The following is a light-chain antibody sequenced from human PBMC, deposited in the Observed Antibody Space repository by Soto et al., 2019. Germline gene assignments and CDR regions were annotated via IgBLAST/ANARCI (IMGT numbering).Light chain of an antibody. J-gene: IGKJ1*01. CDR1: QSVSSSY. Sequence: EIVLTQSPATLSLSPGERATLSCRASQSVSSSYLAWYQQKPGQAPRLLIYDASNRATGIPDRFSGSGSGTDVTLTISRLEPEDSAVYYCQQYSYSPPWTFGQGTKVEI. V-gene: IGKV3-20*01. CDR3: QQYSYSPPWT. CDR2: DAS.